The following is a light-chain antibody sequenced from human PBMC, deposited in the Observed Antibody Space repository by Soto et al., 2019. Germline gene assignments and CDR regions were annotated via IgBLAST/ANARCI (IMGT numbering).Light chain of an antibody. Sequence: ELVLTQSPATLSLSPGERATLSCGSSQTVSNNYLAWYQQKPGLAPRLLIYHASRRATGIPDRFSGSESGTDFTLTISRLEPEDFAVYYCQQYGDSLAFGGGTRVEIK. CDR2: HAS. CDR1: QTVSNNY. V-gene: IGKV3D-20*01. J-gene: IGKJ4*01. CDR3: QQYGDSLA.